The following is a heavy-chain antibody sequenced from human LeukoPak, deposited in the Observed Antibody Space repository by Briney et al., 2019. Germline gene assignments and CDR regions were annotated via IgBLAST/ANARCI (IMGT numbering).Heavy chain of an antibody. CDR3: AKDYSSSLWRPRPSI. CDR2: ISYGGRNI. D-gene: IGHD6-13*01. V-gene: IGHV3-30*18. Sequence: GGSVRLSCGASGLTFSSYGVHGVRRARGKGGEWVGVISYGGRNIYYADSEEGRFPISRDNAKNSLYLQMNNMRAEDTAVYYCAKDYSSSLWRPRPSIWAQGTMHPVSS. CDR1: GLTFSSYG. J-gene: IGHJ3*02.